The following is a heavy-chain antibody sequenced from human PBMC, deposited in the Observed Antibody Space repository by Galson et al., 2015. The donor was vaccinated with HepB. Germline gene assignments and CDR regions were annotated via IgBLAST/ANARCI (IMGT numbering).Heavy chain of an antibody. Sequence: SETLSLTCTVSGGSISISSYYWGWIRQPPGKGLEWIGSIYYSGSTYYNPSLKSRVSISVDTSKNQFSLRLSSVTAADTAVYYCARHVTKDLEWLFPEPSWGQGTLVTVSS. V-gene: IGHV4-39*01. J-gene: IGHJ4*02. D-gene: IGHD3-3*01. CDR3: ARHVTKDLEWLFPEPS. CDR2: IYYSGST. CDR1: GGSISISSYY.